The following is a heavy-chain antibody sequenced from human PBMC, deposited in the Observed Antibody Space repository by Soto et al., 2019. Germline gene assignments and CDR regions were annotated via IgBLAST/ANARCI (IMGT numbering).Heavy chain of an antibody. D-gene: IGHD6-6*01. CDR2: INHSGST. CDR3: AGRFSSIAALQAY. V-gene: IGHV4-34*01. J-gene: IGHJ4*02. CDR1: GGSFSGYY. Sequence: SETLSLTCAVYGGSFSGYYWSWIRQPPGKGLEWIGEINHSGSTNYNPSLKSRVTISVDTSKNQFSLKLSSVTAADTAVYYCAGRFSSIAALQAYWGQGTLVTVSS.